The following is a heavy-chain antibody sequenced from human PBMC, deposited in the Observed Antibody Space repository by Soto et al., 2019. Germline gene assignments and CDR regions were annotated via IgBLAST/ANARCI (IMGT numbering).Heavy chain of an antibody. V-gene: IGHV1-69*12. J-gene: IGHJ4*02. CDR1: GGTFSSYA. D-gene: IGHD4-17*01. CDR2: IITIFGTA. Sequence: QVQLVQSGAEVKKPGSSVKVSCKASGGTFSSYAISWVRQAPGQGLEWMGGIITIFGTANYAQKFQGRDTITADESTSTAYKELSSLRSEDTAVYYCARSLYGDYGAPQSYWGQGTLVTVSS. CDR3: ARSLYGDYGAPQSY.